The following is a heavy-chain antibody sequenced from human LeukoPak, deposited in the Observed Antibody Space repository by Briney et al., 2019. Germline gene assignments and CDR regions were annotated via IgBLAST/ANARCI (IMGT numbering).Heavy chain of an antibody. CDR1: GGTFSSYA. D-gene: IGHD3-3*01. V-gene: IGHV1-18*01. Sequence: ASVKVSSKASGGTFSSYAISWVRQAPGQGLEWMGWISAYNGNTNYAQKLQGRVTMTTDTSTSTAYMELRSLRSDDTAVYYCARVFLSGSYTGRVRFLEWTPYYYYYYMDVWGKGTTVTVSS. J-gene: IGHJ6*03. CDR2: ISAYNGNT. CDR3: ARVFLSGSYTGRVRFLEWTPYYYYYYMDV.